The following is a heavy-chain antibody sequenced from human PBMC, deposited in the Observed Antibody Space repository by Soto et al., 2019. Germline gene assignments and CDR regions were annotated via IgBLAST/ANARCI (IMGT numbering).Heavy chain of an antibody. Sequence: PSETLSLTCTVSGGSINNYYWSWVRQPPGKGLEWIGYIYYSGSTNYNPSLKSRVTISVDTSKNQFSLKVSSLTAADTAVYYCARRRQLVAALDYWGQGTLVTVST. D-gene: IGHD2-15*01. J-gene: IGHJ4*02. CDR1: GGSINNYY. CDR2: IYYSGST. V-gene: IGHV4-59*08. CDR3: ARRRQLVAALDY.